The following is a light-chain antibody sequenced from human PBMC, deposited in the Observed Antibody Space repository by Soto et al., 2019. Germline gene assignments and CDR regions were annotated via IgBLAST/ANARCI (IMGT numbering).Light chain of an antibody. V-gene: IGKV3-20*01. CDR1: QSVFSSL. CDR2: GTS. Sequence: EIVMTQSPATLSVSPGERATLSCRASQSVFSSLAWYQQKPGQAPRLLIFGTSTRATGIPDRFSGSGSGTDFTLSISRLEPEDFAVYYCQQYASSPLLTFGGGTKVDIK. CDR3: QQYASSPLLT. J-gene: IGKJ4*01.